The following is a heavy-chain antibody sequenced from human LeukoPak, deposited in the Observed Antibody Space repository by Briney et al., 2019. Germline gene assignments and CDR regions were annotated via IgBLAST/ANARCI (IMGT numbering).Heavy chain of an antibody. D-gene: IGHD6-6*01. V-gene: IGHV4-38-2*02. Sequence: SETLSLTCTVSGYSISSGFYWGWIRQPPGKVLEWIGNVYHGGSSYYNPSLKSRVTMSVDTSKNQYLLNLYSVTAADTAVYYCARRVGSSDCFDYWGQGTLVTVSS. CDR3: ARRVGSSDCFDY. J-gene: IGHJ4*02. CDR2: VYHGGSS. CDR1: GYSISSGFY.